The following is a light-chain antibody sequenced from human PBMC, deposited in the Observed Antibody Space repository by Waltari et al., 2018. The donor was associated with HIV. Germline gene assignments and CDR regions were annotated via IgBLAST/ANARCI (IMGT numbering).Light chain of an antibody. V-gene: IGKV1-5*03. J-gene: IGKJ2*01. Sequence: IQMTQSPSILSASVGDRISITCRASQSVDSWLAWYQQRPGNAPKLLIYKASILEYGVPARFSGSGSGTEFTLTINGLHPDDFATYVCQQYGTDFYTFGQGTRLDLK. CDR1: QSVDSW. CDR3: QQYGTDFYT. CDR2: KAS.